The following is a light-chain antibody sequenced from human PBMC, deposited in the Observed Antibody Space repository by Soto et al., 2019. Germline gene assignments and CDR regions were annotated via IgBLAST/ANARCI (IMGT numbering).Light chain of an antibody. CDR2: GAS. Sequence: EIVLTQSPGTLYLSPGERATLSCRASQSVSSSYLAWYQQKPGQAPRLLIYGASSRATGIPDRFSGSGSGTDFTLTISRLEPEDFAVYYCQQYGSSPFPFGQGTRLEIK. V-gene: IGKV3-20*01. CDR3: QQYGSSPFP. J-gene: IGKJ5*01. CDR1: QSVSSSY.